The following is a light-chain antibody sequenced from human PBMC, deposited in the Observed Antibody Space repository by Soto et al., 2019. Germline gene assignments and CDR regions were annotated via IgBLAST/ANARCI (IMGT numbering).Light chain of an antibody. CDR1: QSININ. CDR2: GAS. CDR3: QQYDNWPIT. J-gene: IGKJ5*01. V-gene: IGKV3-15*01. Sequence: EIGMTQSPATLSVSPGERXXXXXXASQSININLAWYQQKPGQAPRLLIYGASTRATGLPARFSGSGSGTEFTLIISSLQSEDSAVYYCQQYDNWPITFGQGTRLEIK.